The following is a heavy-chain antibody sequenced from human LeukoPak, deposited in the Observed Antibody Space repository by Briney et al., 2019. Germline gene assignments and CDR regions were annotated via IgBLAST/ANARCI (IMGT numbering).Heavy chain of an antibody. Sequence: PSETLSLTCTVSGGSISSYYWSWIRQPPGKGPEWIGYIYYSGSTNYNPSLKSRVTISVDTSKNQFSLKLSSVTAADTAVYYCARRSFFGYTYWGQGTLVTVSS. CDR1: GGSISSYY. V-gene: IGHV4-59*01. D-gene: IGHD3-16*02. CDR2: IYYSGST. J-gene: IGHJ4*02. CDR3: ARRSFFGYTY.